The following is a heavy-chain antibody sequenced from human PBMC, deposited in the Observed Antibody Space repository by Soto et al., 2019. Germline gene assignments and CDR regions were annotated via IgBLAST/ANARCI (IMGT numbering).Heavy chain of an antibody. CDR3: VRDESTVVVTAIPFDY. CDR2: IWYDGSNK. V-gene: IGHV3-33*01. CDR1: GFTSSTYG. Sequence: QVQLVESGGGVVQPGRSLRLSCAASGFTSSTYGMHWVRQAPGKGLEWVALIWYDGSNKYYADSVKGRFTISRDNSKNTLYLHRNSMRAEDTAVYYCVRDESTVVVTAIPFDYWGQGTLVTVCS. D-gene: IGHD2-21*02. J-gene: IGHJ4*02.